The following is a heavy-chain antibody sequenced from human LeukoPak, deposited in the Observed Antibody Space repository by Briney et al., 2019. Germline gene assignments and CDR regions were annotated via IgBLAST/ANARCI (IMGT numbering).Heavy chain of an antibody. CDR1: GFTFSSYW. D-gene: IGHD6-13*01. V-gene: IGHV3-7*01. Sequence: PGGSLRLSCAASGFTFSSYWMTWVRQAPGKGLEWVANIKQDGSEKNYVDSVKGRFTISRDNAKNSLYLQMNSLRAEDTAVYYCARARVAAAGFYYYYGMDVWGQGTTVTVSS. CDR3: ARARVAAAGFYYYYGMDV. J-gene: IGHJ6*02. CDR2: IKQDGSEK.